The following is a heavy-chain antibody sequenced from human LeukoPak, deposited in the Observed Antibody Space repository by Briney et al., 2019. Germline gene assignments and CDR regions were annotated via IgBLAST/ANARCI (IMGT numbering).Heavy chain of an antibody. D-gene: IGHD2-21*01. CDR2: IKSDGTGA. V-gene: IGHV3-74*01. Sequence: PGGSLRLSCEASGFTFSTFWMQWVRQAPGKGLISVSRIKSDGTGAAYADSVKGQFTISRDNAKNTLYLQMNSLGVEDTAVYYCARDGDWVGGSIDYWGQGTLVTVSS. J-gene: IGHJ4*02. CDR1: GFTFSTFW. CDR3: ARDGDWVGGSIDY.